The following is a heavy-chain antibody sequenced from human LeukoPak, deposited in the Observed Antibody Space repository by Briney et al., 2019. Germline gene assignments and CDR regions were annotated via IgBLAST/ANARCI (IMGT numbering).Heavy chain of an antibody. CDR2: IAGDGAS. CDR1: DSSFRSHD. CDR3: AKGPNFGSWRAVDY. V-gene: IGHV3-23*01. Sequence: GGSLRLSCAASDSSFRSHDMSWVRQTLEKGLEWVSSIAGDGASFYADSVRGRFTISRDKSQNILYPQMNSLRADDTAIYYCAKGPNFGSWRAVDYWGQGSLVTVSS. D-gene: IGHD3-10*01. J-gene: IGHJ4*02.